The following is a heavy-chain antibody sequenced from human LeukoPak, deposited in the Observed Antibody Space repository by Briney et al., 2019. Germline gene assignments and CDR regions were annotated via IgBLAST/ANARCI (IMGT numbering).Heavy chain of an antibody. J-gene: IGHJ5*02. CDR1: GYTFTSYY. CDR2: INPSGGST. D-gene: IGHD1-26*01. CDR3: ARDNFPRGSYYNWFDP. Sequence: GASVKVSSKASGYTFTSYYMHWVRQAPGQGFEWMGIINPSGGSTSYAQKFQGRVTMTRDMSTSTVYMELSSLRSEDTAVYYCARDNFPRGSYYNWFDPWGQGTLVTVSS. V-gene: IGHV1-46*01.